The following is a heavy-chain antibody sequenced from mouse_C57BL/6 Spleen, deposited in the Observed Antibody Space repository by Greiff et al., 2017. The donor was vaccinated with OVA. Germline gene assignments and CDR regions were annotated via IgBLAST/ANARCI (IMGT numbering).Heavy chain of an antibody. D-gene: IGHD1-1*01. CDR3: TPVVAPHWYFDV. CDR2: IRNKANNHAT. Sequence: EVKVEESGGGLVQPGGSMKLSCAASGFTFSDAWMDWVRQSPEKGLEWVAEIRNKANNHATYYAESVKGRFTISRDDSKSSVYLQMNSLRAEDTGIYYCTPVVAPHWYFDVWGTGTTVTVSS. V-gene: IGHV6-6*01. J-gene: IGHJ1*03. CDR1: GFTFSDAW.